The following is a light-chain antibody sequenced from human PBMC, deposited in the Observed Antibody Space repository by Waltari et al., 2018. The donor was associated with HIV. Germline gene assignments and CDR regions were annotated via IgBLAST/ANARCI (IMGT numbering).Light chain of an antibody. V-gene: IGLV3-25*03. Sequence: FELTQPPQTSVSPGQTPRITCSRDALPPLFAYWFQRKTGQAAVLLIFKDAERQTGIPARFSGSSSGTVATLTISGVRAEDEADYYCQSSDTSGTYFGGGTKLTVL. CDR3: QSSDTSGTY. CDR1: ALPPLF. CDR2: KDA. J-gene: IGLJ2*01.